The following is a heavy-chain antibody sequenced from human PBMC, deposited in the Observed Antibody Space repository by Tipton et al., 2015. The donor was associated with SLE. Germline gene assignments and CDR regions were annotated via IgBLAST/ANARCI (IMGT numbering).Heavy chain of an antibody. Sequence: LRLSCNVSGGSIDGFYWSWIRQPPGKGLEWIGYVYFSGSTKYNPSPKSRVTISVDTPKNQFSLNLHSVTAADTAVYYCARGGDRDHGDYVEHSLDYWGQGTLVTVSS. V-gene: IGHV4-59*01. CDR3: ARGGDRDHGDYVEHSLDY. J-gene: IGHJ4*02. CDR2: VYFSGST. CDR1: GGSIDGFY. D-gene: IGHD4-17*01.